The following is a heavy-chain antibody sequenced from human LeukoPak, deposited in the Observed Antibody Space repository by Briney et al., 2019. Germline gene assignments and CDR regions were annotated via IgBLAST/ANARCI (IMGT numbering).Heavy chain of an antibody. Sequence: GRCLSPSCAVSGFTLTSFCMQWVRHPPSRGLEWVAVKTYDESEIHYADFGRGRFTISRDTTKNTVDLQMNSLRAEDTAVYYCAKESDSGYYRTADYWGQGTLVSVSS. CDR2: KTYDESEI. D-gene: IGHD3-22*01. J-gene: IGHJ4*02. CDR3: AKESDSGYYRTADY. V-gene: IGHV3-30*18. CDR1: GFTLTSFC.